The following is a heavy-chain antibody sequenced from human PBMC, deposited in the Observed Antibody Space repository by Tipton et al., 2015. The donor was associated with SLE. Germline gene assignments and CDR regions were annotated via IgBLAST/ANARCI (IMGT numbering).Heavy chain of an antibody. V-gene: IGHV4-4*08. CDR1: GGSINNYY. Sequence: GLVKPSETLSLTCTVSGGSINNYYWSWIRQPPGKGLEWIGCIYSSGSTNYNPSLKSRVTISVDTSENQFSLKLSSVSAADTAVYYCARDKYCTGGSCFDWYFDVWGRGTLVTVSS. J-gene: IGHJ2*01. D-gene: IGHD2-15*01. CDR2: IYSSGST. CDR3: ARDKYCTGGSCFDWYFDV.